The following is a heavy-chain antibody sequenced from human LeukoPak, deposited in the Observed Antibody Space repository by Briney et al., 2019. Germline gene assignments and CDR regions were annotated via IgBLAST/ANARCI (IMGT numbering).Heavy chain of an antibody. V-gene: IGHV4-31*03. CDR2: VAYTGSS. D-gene: IGHD2-2*01. Sequence: STETLSLTCTVSGGSISSGGYFWSWIRQHPGKGLEWIGYVAYTGSSSYNPSLKSGLSISVDTSKNQFSLKLSSVTAADTAVYYCARGRLVVVPATSLDYYYMDVWGKGTTVTVSS. J-gene: IGHJ6*03. CDR1: GGSISSGGYF. CDR3: ARGRLVVVPATSLDYYYMDV.